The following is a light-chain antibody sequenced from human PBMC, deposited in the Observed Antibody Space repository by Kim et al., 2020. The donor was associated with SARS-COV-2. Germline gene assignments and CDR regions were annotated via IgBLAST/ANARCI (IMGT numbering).Light chain of an antibody. Sequence: VTISCTGSDSNIGAGYYVHWYQPLPGTAPNLLIYGNSNRPSGVPDRFSGSKSGTSASLAITGLQAEDEADYYCQSYDSSLSALYVFGTGTKVTVL. CDR2: GNS. CDR3: QSYDSSLSALYV. J-gene: IGLJ1*01. CDR1: DSNIGAGYY. V-gene: IGLV1-40*01.